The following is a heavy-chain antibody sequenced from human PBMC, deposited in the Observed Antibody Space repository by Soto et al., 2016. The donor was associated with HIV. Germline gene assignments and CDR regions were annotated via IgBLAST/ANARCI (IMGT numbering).Heavy chain of an antibody. D-gene: IGHD6-13*01. CDR2: ITSSSNYI. Sequence: EVQLAESGGGLVKPGGSLRLSCAASGFTFSSYSMNWVRQAPGKGLEWVSSITSSSNYIYYADSLKGRFTISRDNAKNSLYLQMNSLRVDDTAVYYCARERGQQLPLDYWGQGTLVTVSS. V-gene: IGHV3-21*01. CDR1: GFTFSSYS. CDR3: ARERGQQLPLDY. J-gene: IGHJ4*02.